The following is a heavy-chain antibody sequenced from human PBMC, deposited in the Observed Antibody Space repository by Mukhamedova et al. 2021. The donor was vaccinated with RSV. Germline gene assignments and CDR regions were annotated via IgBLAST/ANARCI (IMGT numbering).Heavy chain of an antibody. J-gene: IGHJ5*02. CDR2: DNSDRT. CDR3: GGRYNWIDP. D-gene: IGHD3-16*01. Sequence: DNSDRTYYADSVKGRFTISRDNSNSTLYLQMNALRPEDTAVYYCGGRYNWIDPWGQGTLVSVSS. V-gene: IGHV3-23*01.